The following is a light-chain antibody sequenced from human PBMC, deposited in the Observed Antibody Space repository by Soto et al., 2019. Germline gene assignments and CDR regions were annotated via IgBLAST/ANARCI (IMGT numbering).Light chain of an antibody. CDR2: DAS. CDR1: QNINNY. J-gene: IGKJ5*01. CDR3: QQYENLPT. Sequence: IQMTQSPSSLSASVGDRVTITCHASQNINNYLNWYQQKPGRAPKLLICDASKVEAGVPSRFRGSGSGTDFTFTISRLQPGDIATYYCQQYENLPTFGQGTRLEI. V-gene: IGKV1-33*01.